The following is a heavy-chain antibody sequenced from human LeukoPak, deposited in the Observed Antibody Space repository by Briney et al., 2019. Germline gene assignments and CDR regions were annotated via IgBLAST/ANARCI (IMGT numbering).Heavy chain of an antibody. CDR1: GFTFSSHG. D-gene: IGHD2-2*01. Sequence: GSLRLSCAASGFTFSSHGIHWVRQAPGKGLEWVSFIPYDGSNQYYADSVKGRFTISRDNSKNTLYLQMNSLTVEDTAVYYCAKISCSTTSCYTSWSFDLWGRGTLVTVSS. J-gene: IGHJ2*01. CDR3: AKISCSTTSCYTSWSFDL. V-gene: IGHV3-30*02. CDR2: IPYDGSNQ.